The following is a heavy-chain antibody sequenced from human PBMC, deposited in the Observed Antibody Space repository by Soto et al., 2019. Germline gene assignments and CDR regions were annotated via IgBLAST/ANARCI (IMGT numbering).Heavy chain of an antibody. Sequence: GASVKVSCKASGYTFTSYYMHWVRQAPGQGLEWMGIINPSGGSTSYAQKFQGRVTMTRDTSTSTVYMELSSLRSEDTAVYYCTTDSYSSITIVRFHYWGHGTLVTVSS. D-gene: IGHD2-2*01. CDR1: GYTFTSYY. CDR2: INPSGGST. J-gene: IGHJ4*01. V-gene: IGHV1-46*01. CDR3: TTDSYSSITIVRFHY.